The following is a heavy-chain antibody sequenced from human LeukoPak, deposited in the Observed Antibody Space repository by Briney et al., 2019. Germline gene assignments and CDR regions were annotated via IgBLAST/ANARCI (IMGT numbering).Heavy chain of an antibody. CDR3: ARAGYNWEHDY. J-gene: IGHJ4*02. CDR1: GFTFSSSW. V-gene: IGHV3-74*01. D-gene: IGHD5-24*01. CDR2: IDSDGSDT. Sequence: GGSLRLSCAASGFTFSSSWMYWVRQAPGKGLVWVSRIDSDGSDTTYADSVKGRFTISRDNAMNTLYLQMNSLRAEDTAVYYCARAGYNWEHDYWGQGTLVTVSS.